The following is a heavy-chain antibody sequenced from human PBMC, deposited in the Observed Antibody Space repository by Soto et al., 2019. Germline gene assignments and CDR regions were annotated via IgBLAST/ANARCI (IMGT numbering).Heavy chain of an antibody. CDR2: IYYSGST. CDR3: ARGRRVYFQH. V-gene: IGHV4-31*02. CDR1: LGSIISRGYY. Sequence: SLTQRLTRTVSLGSIISRGYYWSRNRQQPGKGLEWIGYIYYSGSTYYNPSLKSRVTRSGDTSKNKFSLKLSSVTAADTAVYYCARGRRVYFQHRVHGTLVTVSA. J-gene: IGHJ1*01.